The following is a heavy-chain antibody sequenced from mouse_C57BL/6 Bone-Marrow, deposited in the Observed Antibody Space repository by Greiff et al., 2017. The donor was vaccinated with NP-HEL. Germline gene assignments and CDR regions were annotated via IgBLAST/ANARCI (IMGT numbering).Heavy chain of an antibody. CDR3: ERDDGNPAWFAD. V-gene: IGHV5-4*03. Sequence: EVMLVESGGGLVKPGGSLKLSCAASGFTFSSYAMSWVSQTPEKRLEWVATISDGGSYTYYPDNVKGRFTISRDNAKNNLYLQMSHLKSEDTAMYYCERDDGNPAWFADWGQGTLVTVAA. D-gene: IGHD2-1*01. CDR2: ISDGGSYT. CDR1: GFTFSSYA. J-gene: IGHJ3*01.